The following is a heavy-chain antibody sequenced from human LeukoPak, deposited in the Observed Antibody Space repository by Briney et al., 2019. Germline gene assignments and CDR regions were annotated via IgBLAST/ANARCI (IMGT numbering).Heavy chain of an antibody. CDR2: IYHSGST. Sequence: SETLSLTCTVSGYSISSGYYWGWIRQPPGKGLEWIGSIYHSGSTYYNPSLKSRVTISVDTSKNQFSLKLSSVTAADTAVYYCARDKPGYCSGGSCYRKDKYYYYSYMDVWGKGTTVTVSS. V-gene: IGHV4-38-2*02. D-gene: IGHD2-15*01. J-gene: IGHJ6*03. CDR3: ARDKPGYCSGGSCYRKDKYYYYSYMDV. CDR1: GYSISSGYY.